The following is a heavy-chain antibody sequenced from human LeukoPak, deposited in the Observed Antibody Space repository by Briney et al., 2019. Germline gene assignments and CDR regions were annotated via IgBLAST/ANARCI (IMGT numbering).Heavy chain of an antibody. V-gene: IGHV4-59*01. Sequence: SETLSLTCTVSGGSISSYYWSWIRQPPGKGLEWIGYIYYSGSTNYNPSLKSRVTISVDTSKNQFPLKLSSVTAADTAVYYCASGWSSSWYYFDYWGQGTLVTVSS. CDR1: GGSISSYY. CDR2: IYYSGST. J-gene: IGHJ4*02. CDR3: ASGWSSSWYYFDY. D-gene: IGHD6-13*01.